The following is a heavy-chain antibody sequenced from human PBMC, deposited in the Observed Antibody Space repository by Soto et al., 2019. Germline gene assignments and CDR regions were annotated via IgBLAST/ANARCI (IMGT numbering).Heavy chain of an antibody. V-gene: IGHV1-18*01. Sequence: ASVKVSCKAPGYTFASYGISWVRQAPGQGLEWMGWISAYNGNTNYAQKLQGRVTMTTDTSTSTAYMELRSLRSDDTAVYYCAREGDTEWDFDYWGQGTLVTVSS. CDR2: ISAYNGNT. D-gene: IGHD1-26*01. J-gene: IGHJ4*02. CDR1: GYTFASYG. CDR3: AREGDTEWDFDY.